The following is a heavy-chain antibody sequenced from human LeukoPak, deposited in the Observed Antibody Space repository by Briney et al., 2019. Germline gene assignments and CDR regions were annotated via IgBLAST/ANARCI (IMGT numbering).Heavy chain of an antibody. CDR2: IIPIFGTA. CDR3: ARVVYDILTGYPHYYYGMDV. CDR1: GGTFISYA. J-gene: IGHJ6*02. V-gene: IGHV1-69*13. D-gene: IGHD3-9*01. Sequence: SVKVSCKASGGTFISYAISWVRQAPGQGLEWMGGIIPIFGTANYAQKFQGRVTITADESTSTAYMELSSLRSEDTAVYYCARVVYDILTGYPHYYYGMDVWGQGTTVTVSS.